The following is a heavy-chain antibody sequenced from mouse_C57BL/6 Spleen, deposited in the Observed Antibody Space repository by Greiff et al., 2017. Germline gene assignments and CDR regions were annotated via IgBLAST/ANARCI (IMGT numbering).Heavy chain of an antibody. CDR3: ARRGYGTPCDD. CDR1: GYTFTNYW. J-gene: IGHJ2*01. Sequence: VKLQQSGAELVRPGTSVKMSCKASGYTFTNYWIGWARQRPGHGLEWIGDIYYGGGYTNYNEKFKGKATLTADKSSSTAYMQFISLTSEDAAIYYCARRGYGTPCDDWGKGTTLTVSS. CDR2: IYYGGGYT. V-gene: IGHV1-63*01. D-gene: IGHD1-1*01.